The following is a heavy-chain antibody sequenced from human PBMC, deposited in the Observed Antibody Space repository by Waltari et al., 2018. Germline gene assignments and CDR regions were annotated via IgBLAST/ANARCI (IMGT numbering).Heavy chain of an antibody. CDR2: INHSGTT. J-gene: IGHJ6*03. Sequence: QVQLQQWGAGLLKPSETLSLTCAVYGGSFSGYYWSWIRQPPGKGRAWIGEINHSGTTNYNPSLKIRVTISVDTSKNQFSLKLSSVTAADTAVYYCARLSKRNYQPYYYYYYYMDVWGKGTTVTVSS. CDR3: ARLSKRNYQPYYYYYYYMDV. CDR1: GGSFSGYY. V-gene: IGHV4-34*01. D-gene: IGHD4-4*01.